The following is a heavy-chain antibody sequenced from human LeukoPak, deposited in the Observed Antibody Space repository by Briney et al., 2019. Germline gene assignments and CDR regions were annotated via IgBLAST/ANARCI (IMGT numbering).Heavy chain of an antibody. V-gene: IGHV3-30*03. Sequence: GGSLLLSCAASGFTFSSYGMHWVRQAPGKGLEWVAVISYDGSNKYYADSVKGRFTISRDNSKNTLYLQMNSLRAEDTAVYYCAGDRATSYFDYWGQGALVTISS. J-gene: IGHJ4*02. CDR3: AGDRATSYFDY. D-gene: IGHD1-26*01. CDR1: GFTFSSYG. CDR2: ISYDGSNK.